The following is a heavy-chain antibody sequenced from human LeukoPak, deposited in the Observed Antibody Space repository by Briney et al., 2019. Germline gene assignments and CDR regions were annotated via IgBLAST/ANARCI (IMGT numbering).Heavy chain of an antibody. D-gene: IGHD3-3*01. CDR2: IIPIFGTA. J-gene: IGHJ4*02. CDR1: GGTFSSCA. V-gene: IGHV1-69*13. CDR3: ARARYYDFWSGYYGDY. Sequence: ASVKVSCKASGGTFSSCAISWVRQAPGQGLEWMGGIIPIFGTANYAQKFQGRVTITADESTSTAYMELSSLRSEDTAVYYCARARYYDFWSGYYGDYWGQGTLVTVSS.